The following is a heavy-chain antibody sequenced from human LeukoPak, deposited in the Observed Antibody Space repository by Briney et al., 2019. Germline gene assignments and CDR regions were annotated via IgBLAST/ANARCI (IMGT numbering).Heavy chain of an antibody. Sequence: SVKVSCKASGGTFSSYAISWVRQAPGQGLEWMGGIIPIFGTANYAQKFQGRVTITTDESTSTAYMELSSLRSEDTAVYYCARTLYSGSFHWFDPWAREPWSPSPQ. D-gene: IGHD1-26*01. J-gene: IGHJ5*02. CDR2: IIPIFGTA. CDR1: GGTFSSYA. V-gene: IGHV1-69*05. CDR3: ARTLYSGSFHWFDP.